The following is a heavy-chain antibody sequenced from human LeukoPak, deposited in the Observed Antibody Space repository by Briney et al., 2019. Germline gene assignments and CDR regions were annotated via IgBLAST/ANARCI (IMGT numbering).Heavy chain of an antibody. Sequence: PSETLSLTCAVSGGSISSGAYSWSWIRQPPGKGLEWIGSIYHSGSTYYNPSLKSRVTISVDTSKNQFSLKLSSVTAADTAVYYCARDYGDYVPYYFDYWGQGTLVTVSS. CDR3: ARDYGDYVPYYFDY. D-gene: IGHD4-17*01. CDR2: IYHSGST. J-gene: IGHJ4*02. CDR1: GGSISSGAYS. V-gene: IGHV4-39*07.